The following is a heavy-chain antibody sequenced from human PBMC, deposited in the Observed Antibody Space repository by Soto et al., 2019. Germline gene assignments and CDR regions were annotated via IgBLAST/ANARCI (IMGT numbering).Heavy chain of an antibody. D-gene: IGHD6-13*01. V-gene: IGHV1-18*01. CDR3: ARGKTAAGKFDY. CDR2: ISADNGNT. CDR1: GYTFTSYG. J-gene: IGHJ4*02. Sequence: ASVKVSCKASGYTFTSYGISWVRQAPGQGLEWMGWISADNGNTYYAQNLQGRVTMTTDTSTSTAYMELASLRSDDTAVYYCARGKTAAGKFDYWGQGTLVTV.